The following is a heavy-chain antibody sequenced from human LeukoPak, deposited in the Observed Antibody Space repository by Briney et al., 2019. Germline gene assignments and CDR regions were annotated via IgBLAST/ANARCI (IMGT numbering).Heavy chain of an antibody. D-gene: IGHD3-10*01. CDR3: AGSMVRGVHGNWFDP. CDR2: IYYSGST. Sequence: SETLSLTCTVSGGSISSYYWSWIRQPPGKGLEWIGYIYYSGSTDYNPSLKSRVTISVDTSKNQFSLKLSSVTAADTAVYYCAGSMVRGVHGNWFDPWGQGTLVTVSS. CDR1: GGSISSYY. J-gene: IGHJ5*02. V-gene: IGHV4-59*01.